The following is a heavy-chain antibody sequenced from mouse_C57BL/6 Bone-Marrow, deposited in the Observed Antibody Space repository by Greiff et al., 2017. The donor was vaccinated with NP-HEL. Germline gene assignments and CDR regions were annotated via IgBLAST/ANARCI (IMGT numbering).Heavy chain of an antibody. CDR3: ARDQGTVVARYFDV. V-gene: IGHV5-4*01. CDR2: ISDGGSYT. J-gene: IGHJ1*03. D-gene: IGHD1-1*01. Sequence: EVKLVESGGGLVKPGGSLKLSCAASGFTFSSYAMSWVRQTPEKRLEWVATISDGGSYTYYPDNVKGRFTISRDNAKNNLYRQMSHLKSEDTAMYYCARDQGTVVARYFDVWGTGTTVTVSS. CDR1: GFTFSSYA.